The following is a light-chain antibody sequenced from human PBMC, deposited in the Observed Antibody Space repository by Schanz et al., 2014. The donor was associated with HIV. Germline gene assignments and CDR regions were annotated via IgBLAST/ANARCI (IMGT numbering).Light chain of an antibody. V-gene: IGLV2-14*01. Sequence: QSALTQPASVSGSPGQSITISCTGTSSDVGTFNYVSWYQQHPGKAPKLMIYDVTNRPSGVSNRFSGSKSGNTASLTIYGLQAEDEADYYCSSCSTSTLDFGGGTKLTVL. CDR1: SSDVGTFNY. J-gene: IGLJ2*01. CDR2: DVT. CDR3: SSCSTSTLD.